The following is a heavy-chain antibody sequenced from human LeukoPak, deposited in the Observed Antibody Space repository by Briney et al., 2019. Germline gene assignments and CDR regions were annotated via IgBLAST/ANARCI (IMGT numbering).Heavy chain of an antibody. V-gene: IGHV1-18*01. CDR3: AREGNGDYAYYFDY. Sequence: ASVTVSCKASGYTFTSYGISWVRQAPGQGLEWMGWISAYNGNTNYAQKLQGRVTMTTDTSTSTAYMELRSLRSDDTAVYYCAREGNGDYAYYFDYWGQGTLVTVSS. CDR1: GYTFTSYG. J-gene: IGHJ4*02. CDR2: ISAYNGNT. D-gene: IGHD4-17*01.